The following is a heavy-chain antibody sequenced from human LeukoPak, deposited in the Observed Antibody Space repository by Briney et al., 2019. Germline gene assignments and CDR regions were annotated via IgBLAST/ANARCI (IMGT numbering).Heavy chain of an antibody. CDR2: ISAYNGNT. D-gene: IGHD6-19*01. CDR3: ARLEAVAGSDNWFDP. Sequence: ASVKVSCKASGYTFTGYYMHWVRQAPGQGLEWMGWISAYNGNTNYAQKLQGRVTMTTDTSTSTAYMELRSLRSDDTAVYYCARLEAVAGSDNWFDPWGQGTLATVSS. CDR1: GYTFTGYY. J-gene: IGHJ5*02. V-gene: IGHV1-18*04.